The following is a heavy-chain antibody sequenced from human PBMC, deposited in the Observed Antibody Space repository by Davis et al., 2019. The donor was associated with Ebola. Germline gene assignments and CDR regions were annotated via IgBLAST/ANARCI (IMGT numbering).Heavy chain of an antibody. CDR3: ASDSSGWYEGLDY. CDR1: GGSISSSTHY. J-gene: IGHJ4*02. D-gene: IGHD6-19*01. Sequence: GSLRLSCTVSGGSISSSTHYWGWIRQPPGKGLEWIGSMYSGGRTYYNPSLKSRVAISVDTSRDHFTLKLSSVTADDTAVYYCASDSSGWYEGLDYWGQGTLVTVSS. CDR2: MYSGGRT. V-gene: IGHV4-39*02.